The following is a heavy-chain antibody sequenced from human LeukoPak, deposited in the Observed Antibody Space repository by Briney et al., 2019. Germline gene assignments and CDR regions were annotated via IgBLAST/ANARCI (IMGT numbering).Heavy chain of an antibody. CDR1: GFTFSSYG. J-gene: IGHJ4*02. CDR2: ISGSGGST. V-gene: IGHV3-23*01. CDR3: AKPVTGTTDSFDY. D-gene: IGHD1-7*01. Sequence: GSLRLSCAASGFTFSSYGMHWVRQAPGKGLEWVSAISGSGGSTYYADSVKGRFTISRDNSKNTLYLQMNSLRAEDTAVYYCAKPVTGTTDSFDYWGQGTLVTVSS.